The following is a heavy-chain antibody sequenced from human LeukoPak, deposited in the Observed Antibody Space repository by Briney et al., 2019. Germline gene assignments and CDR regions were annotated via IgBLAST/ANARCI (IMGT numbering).Heavy chain of an antibody. CDR2: IDWDDDK. Sequence: SGPTLVNPTQTLTLTCTFSGFSLSTSGMRVSWIRQPPGKALVWLARIDWDDDKFYSTSLKTRLTISKDTSKNQVVLTMTNMDPVDTATYYCARSRGYCSSTSCLDAFDIWGQGTMVTVSS. V-gene: IGHV2-70*04. CDR1: GFSLSTSGMR. CDR3: ARSRGYCSSTSCLDAFDI. J-gene: IGHJ3*02. D-gene: IGHD2-2*01.